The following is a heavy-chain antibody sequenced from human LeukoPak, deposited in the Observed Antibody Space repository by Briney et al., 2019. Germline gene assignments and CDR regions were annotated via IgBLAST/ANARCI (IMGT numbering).Heavy chain of an antibody. CDR2: VSAGGDNT. D-gene: IGHD3-16*02. V-gene: IGHV3-23*01. CDR3: AKDSQYDFVWGSYHYTGYYYMDV. J-gene: IGHJ6*03. Sequence: GGSLRLSCTVSGFTFTNYAVNWVRQVPGKGLEWVSAVSAGGDNTYYADFVKGRFTISRDNSNNTLFLQMNSLRAEDTAIYYCAKDSQYDFVWGSYHYTGYYYMDVWGKGTTVTVSS. CDR1: GFTFTNYA.